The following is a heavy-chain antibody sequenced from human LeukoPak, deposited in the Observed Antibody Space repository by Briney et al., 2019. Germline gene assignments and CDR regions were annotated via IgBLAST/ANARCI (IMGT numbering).Heavy chain of an antibody. Sequence: PGGSLRLSCAASGFNVSSNYMSWVRQAPGKGLEWVSVIYSGGSTYYADSVKGRFTISRDNSKSTLYLQMNSLRAEDTAVYYCARDKLLWFGELLGYYGMDVWGQGTTVTVSS. CDR3: ARDKLLWFGELLGYYGMDV. CDR2: IYSGGST. V-gene: IGHV3-53*01. J-gene: IGHJ6*02. D-gene: IGHD3-10*01. CDR1: GFNVSSNY.